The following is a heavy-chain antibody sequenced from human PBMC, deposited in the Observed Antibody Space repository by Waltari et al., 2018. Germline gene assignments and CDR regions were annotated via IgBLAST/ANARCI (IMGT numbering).Heavy chain of an antibody. V-gene: IGHV1-2*02. J-gene: IGHJ6*03. Sequence: QVQLVQSGAEVKKPGASVKVSCKASGYTFTGYYMHWVRQAPGQGLEWMGWINPNSGGTNDAQKFQGRVTMTRDTSISTAYMELSRLRSDDTAVYYCASSLGRNYMDVWGKGTTVTVSS. CDR2: INPNSGGT. D-gene: IGHD1-26*01. CDR3: ASSLGRNYMDV. CDR1: GYTFTGYY.